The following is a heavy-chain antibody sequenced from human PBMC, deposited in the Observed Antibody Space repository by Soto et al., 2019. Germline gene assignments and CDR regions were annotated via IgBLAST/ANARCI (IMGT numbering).Heavy chain of an antibody. V-gene: IGHV3-48*02. J-gene: IGHJ4*02. CDR2: ISSSGDLL. Sequence: LRLSFTASGFTVSDYSVNWVRQAPGKGLEWISYISSSGDLLLYADSVKGRFTIARDIAKNSLYLQMDSLRDEDSAVYYCATWAIAVGGEGFWGQGTLVTVSS. D-gene: IGHD2-21*01. CDR3: ATWAIAVGGEGF. CDR1: GFTVSDYS.